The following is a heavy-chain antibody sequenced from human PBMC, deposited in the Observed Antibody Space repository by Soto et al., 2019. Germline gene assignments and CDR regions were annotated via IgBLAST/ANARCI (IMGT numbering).Heavy chain of an antibody. V-gene: IGHV3-7*01. CDR2: IKQDGSEK. D-gene: IGHD5-12*01. J-gene: IGHJ4*02. CDR1: GFTFSGYW. CDR3: ARDVGWVRFSSRTYYFDY. Sequence: PGGSLRLSCAASGFTFSGYWMSWVRRAPGKGLEWVANIKQDGSEKHYVDSVKGRFTISRDNAKNSLYLQMNSLRAEDTAVYYCARDVGWVRFSSRTYYFDYWGQGTLVTVSS.